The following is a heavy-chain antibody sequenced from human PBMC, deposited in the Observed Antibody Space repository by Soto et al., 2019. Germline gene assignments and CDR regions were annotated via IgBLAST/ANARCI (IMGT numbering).Heavy chain of an antibody. CDR2: IYYSGST. D-gene: IGHD3-22*01. CDR3: AREVNYYDSSGYYHYFDY. Sequence: PSETLSLTCTVSGGSISSYYWSWIRQPPGKGLEWIGYIYYSGSTNYNPPLKSRVTISVDTSKNQFSLKLSSVTAADTAVYYCAREVNYYDSSGYYHYFDYWGQGTLVTVSS. CDR1: GGSISSYY. V-gene: IGHV4-59*01. J-gene: IGHJ4*02.